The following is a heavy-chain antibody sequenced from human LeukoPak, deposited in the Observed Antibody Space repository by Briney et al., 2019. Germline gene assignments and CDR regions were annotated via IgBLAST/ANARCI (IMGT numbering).Heavy chain of an antibody. CDR3: AKGVRGVIRDAFDV. CDR2: ISGSSGIT. J-gene: IGHJ3*01. D-gene: IGHD3-10*01. V-gene: IGHV3-23*01. Sequence: PGGSLRLSCAASGFTFSSYSMNWVRQAPGKWLEWVSGISGSSGITSYADSVKGRFTISRDNSKNMVYLQMNGLRAEDTAVYYCAKGVRGVIRDAFDVWGQGTMVTVSS. CDR1: GFTFSSYS.